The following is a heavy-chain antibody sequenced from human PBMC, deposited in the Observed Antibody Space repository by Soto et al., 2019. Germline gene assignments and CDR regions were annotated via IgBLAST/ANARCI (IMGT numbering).Heavy chain of an antibody. Sequence: QVQLVQSGAEVKKPGASVKVSCKASGYTFTSYYMHWLRKAPGQGLEWMGIINLSGGSTSYAQKFQGRVTMTRDTSTSTVYMELSSLRSEDTAVYYCARGYDFWSGSYYMDVWGKGTTVTVSS. CDR2: INLSGGST. CDR1: GYTFTSYY. D-gene: IGHD3-3*01. CDR3: ARGYDFWSGSYYMDV. J-gene: IGHJ6*03. V-gene: IGHV1-46*03.